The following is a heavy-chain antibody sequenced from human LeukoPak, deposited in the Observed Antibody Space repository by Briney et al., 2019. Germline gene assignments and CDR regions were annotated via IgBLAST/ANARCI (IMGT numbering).Heavy chain of an antibody. D-gene: IGHD2-15*01. CDR3: AKHCSGGSCYFFDY. CDR2: ISGSGGST. V-gene: IGHV3-23*01. CDR1: GFTFSSHG. J-gene: IGHJ4*02. Sequence: QPGGSLRLSCVASGFTFSSHGMSWVRQAPGKGLEWVSAISGSGGSTYYADSVKGRFTISRDNSKNTLYLQMNSLRAEDTAVYYCAKHCSGGSCYFFDYWGQGTLVTVSS.